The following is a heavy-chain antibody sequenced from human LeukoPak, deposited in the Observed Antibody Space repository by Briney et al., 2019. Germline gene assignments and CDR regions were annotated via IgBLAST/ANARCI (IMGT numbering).Heavy chain of an antibody. Sequence: ASVTVSCKASGYPFTAHYIHWLRQAPGQRPEYMGWINPDSGGGFESNNFQGRVTMTRDTSINTLYLELSRLRPGDTAVYYCSREYFGRSTSYSSFFAYWGQGTLVTVSS. CDR3: SREYFGRSTSYSSFFAY. CDR2: INPDSGGG. CDR1: GYPFTAHY. V-gene: IGHV1-2*02. D-gene: IGHD2-21*01. J-gene: IGHJ4*02.